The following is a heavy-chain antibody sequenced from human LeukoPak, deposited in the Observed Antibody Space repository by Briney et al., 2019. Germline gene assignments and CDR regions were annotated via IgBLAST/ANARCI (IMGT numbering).Heavy chain of an antibody. J-gene: IGHJ4*02. CDR3: ARLSLTHREPYYFDY. V-gene: IGHV1-69*13. Sequence: ASVKVSCKASGGTFSTYAISWVRQAPGQGLEWMRGIIPIFGTANYAQKFQGRVTITADESTSTAYMELSSLRSEDTAVYYCARLSLTHREPYYFDYWGQGTLVTVSS. CDR2: IIPIFGTA. D-gene: IGHD1-14*01. CDR1: GGTFSTYA.